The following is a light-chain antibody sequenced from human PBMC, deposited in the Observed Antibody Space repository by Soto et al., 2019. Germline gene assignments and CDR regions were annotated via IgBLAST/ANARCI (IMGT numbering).Light chain of an antibody. J-gene: IGLJ1*01. CDR1: SSNIGSNT. CDR3: AAWDDSLNGHYV. CDR2: SNN. V-gene: IGLV1-44*01. Sequence: QSALAQRPAASGTPGQRVTISCSGSSSNIGSNTVNWYQQLPGTAPKLLIYSNNQRPSGAPDRFSGSKSGTSASLAISGLQSEDEADYYCAAWDDSLNGHYVFGTGTKVTVL.